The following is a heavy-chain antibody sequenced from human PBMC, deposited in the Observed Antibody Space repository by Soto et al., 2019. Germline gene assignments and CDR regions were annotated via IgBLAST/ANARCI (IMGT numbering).Heavy chain of an antibody. CDR2: ISAYNGNT. CDR3: ARERLRGYDSSGFYS. D-gene: IGHD3-22*01. Sequence: GASVKVSCKASGYTFTSYGITWVRQAPGQGLEWMGWISAYNGNTKYAQKFQGRVTMTTDTSTSTAYMELRSLRSDDTAVYYCARERLRGYDSSGFYSWGQGTMVTVSS. CDR1: GYTFTSYG. V-gene: IGHV1-18*01. J-gene: IGHJ4*02.